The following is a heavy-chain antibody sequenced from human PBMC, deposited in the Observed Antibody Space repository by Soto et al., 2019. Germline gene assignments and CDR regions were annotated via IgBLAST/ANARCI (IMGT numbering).Heavy chain of an antibody. Sequence: QVQLQESGPGLVKPSGTLSLTCGVSSGSISRSNWWSWVRQPPGKGLEWIGEIYQSGCTTYTPSLKSRVTISLDKSKNQFSLNLTSVTAADTAVYYCARSVTGARGWFDPWGQGTLVTVSS. J-gene: IGHJ5*02. CDR2: IYQSGCT. V-gene: IGHV4-4*02. CDR1: SGSISRSNW. CDR3: ARSVTGARGWFDP. D-gene: IGHD2-21*02.